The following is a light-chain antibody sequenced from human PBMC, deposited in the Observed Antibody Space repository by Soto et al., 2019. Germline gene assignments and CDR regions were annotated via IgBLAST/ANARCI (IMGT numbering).Light chain of an antibody. CDR3: QQYNNRWT. CDR2: AAS. Sequence: EIVMTQSPATLSVSPGERATLSCRASQSVRSNLAWYQQKPGQAPRLLIYAASTRATGIPARFSGSGSGTEFTLTIGSLQSEDFAVYYCQQYNNRWTFGQGTKVEIK. J-gene: IGKJ1*01. V-gene: IGKV3-15*01. CDR1: QSVRSN.